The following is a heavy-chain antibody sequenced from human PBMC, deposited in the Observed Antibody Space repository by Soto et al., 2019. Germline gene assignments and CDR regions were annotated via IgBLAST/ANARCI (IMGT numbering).Heavy chain of an antibody. V-gene: IGHV1-18*01. J-gene: IGHJ3*02. D-gene: IGHD2-2*01. CDR1: GYTFTSYG. Sequence: GASVKVSCKASGYTFTSYGISWVRQAPGQGLEWMGWISAYNGNTNYAQKLQGRVTMTTDTSTSTAYMELRSLRSDDTAVYYFARHSPPGYCSSTSCPDAFDIWGQGTMVTVSS. CDR2: ISAYNGNT. CDR3: ARHSPPGYCSSTSCPDAFDI.